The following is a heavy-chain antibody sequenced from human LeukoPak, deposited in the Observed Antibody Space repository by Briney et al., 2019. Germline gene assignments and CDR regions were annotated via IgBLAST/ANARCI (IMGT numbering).Heavy chain of an antibody. D-gene: IGHD3-22*01. Sequence: ASVKVSCKASGYTFTSYAMNWVRQAPGQGLEWMGWISAYNGHPNYAQKLQGRVTMTTDTSTSTVYMELRSLRSDDTAVYYCARDGHRMYYYDSSDYRFDYWAREPWSPSPQ. J-gene: IGHJ4*02. CDR2: ISAYNGHP. V-gene: IGHV1-18*01. CDR1: GYTFTSYA. CDR3: ARDGHRMYYYDSSDYRFDY.